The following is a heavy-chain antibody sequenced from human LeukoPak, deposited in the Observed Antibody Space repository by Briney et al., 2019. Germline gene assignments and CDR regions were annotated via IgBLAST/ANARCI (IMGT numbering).Heavy chain of an antibody. J-gene: IGHJ4*02. CDR2: VGISNSVT. D-gene: IGHD3-10*01. Sequence: PGGSLRLSRAASGFTFNGFAMSWVRQAPGKGLEWVAIVGISNSVTYYADSVKGRFTISRDNSKNTMWLQMNGLRAEDTAVYYCAKGTKDYGSGSHNFDFWGQGILVTVSS. CDR3: AKGTKDYGSGSHNFDF. CDR1: GFTFNGFA. V-gene: IGHV3-23*01.